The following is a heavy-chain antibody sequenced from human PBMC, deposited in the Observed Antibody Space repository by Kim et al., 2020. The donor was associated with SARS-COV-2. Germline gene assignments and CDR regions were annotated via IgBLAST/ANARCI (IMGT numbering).Heavy chain of an antibody. CDR1: GASFTDYY. CDR2: IVHTGST. Sequence: SETLSLTCAVSGASFTDYYWNWIRQSPGKGLEWIGDIVHTGSTDYNPSLESRVTISVDTSRNQLSLRLKSVTAADSGIYYCVRGHKLREVPPSGMDVWGLETRVTVSS. J-gene: IGHJ6*02. V-gene: IGHV4-34*12. D-gene: IGHD3-3*01. CDR3: VRGHKLREVPPSGMDV.